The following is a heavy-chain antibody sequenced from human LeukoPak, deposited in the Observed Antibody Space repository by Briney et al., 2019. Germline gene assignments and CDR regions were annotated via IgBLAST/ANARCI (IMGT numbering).Heavy chain of an antibody. D-gene: IGHD5-12*01. J-gene: IGHJ4*02. V-gene: IGHV3-23*01. CDR2: ISGSGGTA. CDR3: VKSSGYSSYDHGDY. CDR1: GFTFSIYA. Sequence: GGSLSLSCAASGFTFSIYAVIWVRQAPGRGREWVSAISGSGGTAYYADSVKGRFTISRDNSNSVYLQMTSLRPEDTAVYYCVKSSGYSSYDHGDYWGQGTMVTVS.